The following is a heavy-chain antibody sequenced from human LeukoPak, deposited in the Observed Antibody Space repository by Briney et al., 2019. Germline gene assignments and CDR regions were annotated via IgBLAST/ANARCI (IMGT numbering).Heavy chain of an antibody. CDR3: ARDLAYSRLDY. D-gene: IGHD5-18*01. Sequence: GGSLRLSCTASGFTFSLYTMQWVRQAPGKGLEWVALSLFDGNINYYATSVKGRFTISRDSSKNTLYLQMNSLRPEDTAMYYCARDLAYSRLDYWGQGMLVTVSS. CDR2: SLFDGNIN. CDR1: GFTFSLYT. V-gene: IGHV3-30-3*01. J-gene: IGHJ4*02.